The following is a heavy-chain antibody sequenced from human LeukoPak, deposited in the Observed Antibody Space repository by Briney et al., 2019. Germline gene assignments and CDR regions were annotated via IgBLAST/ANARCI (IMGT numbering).Heavy chain of an antibody. CDR3: ARDDNSSGGSCYFDGLMSFDY. CDR2: ISSSSSYI. J-gene: IGHJ4*02. CDR1: GFTFSSYS. D-gene: IGHD2-15*01. V-gene: IGHV3-21*01. Sequence: GGSLRLSCAASGFTFSSYSMNWVRQAPGKGLEWVSSISSSSSYIYYADSVKGRFTISRDNAKNSLYLQMNSLRAEDTAVYYCARDDNSSGGSCYFDGLMSFDYWGQETLVTVSS.